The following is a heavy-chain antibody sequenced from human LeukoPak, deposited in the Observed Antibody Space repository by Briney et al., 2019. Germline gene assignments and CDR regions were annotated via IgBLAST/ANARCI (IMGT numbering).Heavy chain of an antibody. CDR1: GGSISSGDYY. CDR2: IYYSGST. J-gene: IGHJ4*02. D-gene: IGHD3-10*01. V-gene: IGHV4-30-4*01. Sequence: PSETLSLTCPVSGGSISSGDYYWSWIRQPPGKGLEWIGYIYYSGSTYYNPSLKSRVTISVDTSKNQFSLKLSSVTAADTAVYYCARSGSGSYFPPTGVDYWGQGTLVTVSS. CDR3: ARSGSGSYFPPTGVDY.